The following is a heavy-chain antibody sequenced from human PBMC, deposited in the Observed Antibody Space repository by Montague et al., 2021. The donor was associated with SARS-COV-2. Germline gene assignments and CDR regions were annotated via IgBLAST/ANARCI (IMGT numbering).Heavy chain of an antibody. V-gene: IGHV4-59*01. CDR3: ARISRNSGFVGVFDI. J-gene: IGHJ3*02. CDR1: GSWNTGAD. CDR2: ISVRGNT. D-gene: IGHD3-22*01. Sequence: SETLSLTCSRLGSWNTGADWRSIRQNPSNQMKWYADISVRGNTKYNTSLKSPVTISADTPKNQFSLRLSSVTAADTAVYYCARISRNSGFVGVFDIWGQGTLVTVSS.